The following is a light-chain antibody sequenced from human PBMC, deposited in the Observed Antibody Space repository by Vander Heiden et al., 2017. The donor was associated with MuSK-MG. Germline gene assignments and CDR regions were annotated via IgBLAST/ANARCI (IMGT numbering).Light chain of an antibody. V-gene: IGKV3-11*01. J-gene: IGKJ4*01. CDR2: DAS. CDR3: QQRSSWPRVT. Sequence: EIVFTQSPATLASPPGERATLSCRASQGVCNYLAWYQQKPRQAPRHLIYDASNGATGIPARFSSSGSGTDYTLTISSLEPEDFAVYYCQQRSSWPRVTFGEGTKVEIK. CDR1: QGVCNY.